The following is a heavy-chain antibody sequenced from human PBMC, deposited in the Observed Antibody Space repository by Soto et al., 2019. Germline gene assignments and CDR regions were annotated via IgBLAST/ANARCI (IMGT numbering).Heavy chain of an antibody. V-gene: IGHV4-59*08. CDR1: GGSISSYY. CDR2: IYYSGNT. CDR3: AGHHSPYGAYGFEIDY. D-gene: IGHD4-17*01. J-gene: IGHJ4*02. Sequence: PSETLSLTCTVSGGSISSYYWSWIRQPPGKGLEWIGYIYYSGNTNFNPSLKSRVSMSLDTSKNQFSLKLSAVTAADTAVYYCAGHHSPYGAYGFEIDYWGQGTLVTVSS.